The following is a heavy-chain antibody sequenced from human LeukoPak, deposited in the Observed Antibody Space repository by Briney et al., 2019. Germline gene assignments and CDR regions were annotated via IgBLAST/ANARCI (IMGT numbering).Heavy chain of an antibody. CDR2: IIPIFGIA. J-gene: IGHJ4*02. CDR3: ARGGEWEHFDY. CDR1: GGTFSSYA. V-gene: IGHV1-69*04. D-gene: IGHD1-26*01. Sequence: SVKVSCKASGGTFSSYAISWVRQAPGQGLEWMGRIIPIFGIANYAQKFQGRVTITADKSTSTAYMELSSLRSGDTAVYYCARGGEWEHFDYWGQGTLVTVSS.